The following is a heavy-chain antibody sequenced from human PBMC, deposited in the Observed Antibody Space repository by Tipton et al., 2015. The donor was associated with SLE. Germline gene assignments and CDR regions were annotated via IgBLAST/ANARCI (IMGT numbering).Heavy chain of an antibody. V-gene: IGHV3-23*01. CDR2: ISGSGGST. Sequence: SLRLSCAASGFTFSSYAMSWVRQAPGKGLEWVSAISGSGGSTYYADSVKGRFTISRDNSKNTLYLQMNSLRAEDTAVYYCAIGKLGLRFLEWPFDYWGQGTLVTVSS. J-gene: IGHJ4*02. CDR3: AIGKLGLRFLEWPFDY. CDR1: GFTFSSYA. D-gene: IGHD3-3*01.